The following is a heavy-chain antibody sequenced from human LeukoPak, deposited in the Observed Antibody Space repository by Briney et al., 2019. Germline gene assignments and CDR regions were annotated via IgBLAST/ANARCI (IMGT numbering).Heavy chain of an antibody. CDR3: ARARRSGWYEGFDY. V-gene: IGHV1-18*01. CDR2: ISAYNGNT. CDR1: GYTFTSYG. Sequence: VASVKVSCKASGYTFTSYGISWVRQAPGQGLEWMGWISAYNGNTNYAQKLQGRVTMTTDTSTSTAYMELRSLRSDDTAVYCCARARRSGWYEGFDYWGQGTLVTVSS. D-gene: IGHD6-19*01. J-gene: IGHJ4*02.